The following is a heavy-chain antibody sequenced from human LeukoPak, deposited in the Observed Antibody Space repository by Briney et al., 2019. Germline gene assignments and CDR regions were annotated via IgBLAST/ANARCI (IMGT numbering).Heavy chain of an antibody. CDR2: ISSSSSYI. Sequence: GGSLRLSCAASGFTFSSYSMNWVRQAPGKGLEWVSSISSSSSYIYYADSVKGRFTISRDNSKNTLYLQMNSLRAEDTAVYYCAKVAHGDHYYYYMDVWGKGTTVTVSS. CDR3: AKVAHGDHYYYYMDV. D-gene: IGHD7-27*01. V-gene: IGHV3-21*01. CDR1: GFTFSSYS. J-gene: IGHJ6*03.